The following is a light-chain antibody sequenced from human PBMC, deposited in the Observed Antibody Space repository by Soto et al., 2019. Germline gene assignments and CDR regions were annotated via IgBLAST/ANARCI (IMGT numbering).Light chain of an antibody. Sequence: DIQMTQFPSTLSASVGDRVTITCRASQSISSWLAWYQQKPGKAPKLLIYDASSLESGVPSRFSGSGSGTDFTLTISSLQPEDFATYYCQQFNNDSWTFGQGTKVDIK. V-gene: IGKV1-5*01. CDR3: QQFNNDSWT. J-gene: IGKJ1*01. CDR1: QSISSW. CDR2: DAS.